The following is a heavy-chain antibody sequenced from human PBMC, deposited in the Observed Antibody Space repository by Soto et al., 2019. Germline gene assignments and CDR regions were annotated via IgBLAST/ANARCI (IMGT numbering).Heavy chain of an antibody. CDR2: ITATGATT. CDR1: VLSFNNFA. V-gene: IGHV3-23*01. CDR3: ATRRPGDGMDV. J-gene: IGHJ6*02. Sequence: QLLESGGGLGQPGGSLTLSCEASVLSFNNFAMSWVRQPPGKGLEWVSTITATGATTFYADSVKGRFTISRDKSRNTLSLHLRSLGVEDTAVYYCATRRPGDGMDVWGQGATVTVSS.